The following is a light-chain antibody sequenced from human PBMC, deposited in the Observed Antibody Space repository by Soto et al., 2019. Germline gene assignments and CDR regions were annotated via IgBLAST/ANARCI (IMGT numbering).Light chain of an antibody. Sequence: QSVLTQPASVSGSPGQSITISCTVTSGDIGSYNRVSWYQQHPGKAPKLIIYEVTDRPSGVSNRFSGSKSGNTASLTISGLQAEDEAEYHCSSYTNINTRACVFGTGTKVTVL. CDR3: SSYTNINTRACV. CDR2: EVT. V-gene: IGLV2-14*01. J-gene: IGLJ1*01. CDR1: SGDIGSYNR.